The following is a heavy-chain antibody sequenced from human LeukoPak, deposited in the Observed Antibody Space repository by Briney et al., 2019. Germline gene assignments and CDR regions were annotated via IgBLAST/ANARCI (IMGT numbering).Heavy chain of an antibody. CDR3: ARDNYYSIHV. CDR2: LNSDGRNT. CDR1: GPSFSTTW. J-gene: IGHJ6*02. Sequence: GGSLRLSCAASGPSFSTTWMHWVRQGPGKGLVWVARLNSDGRNTIHADSVKGRFTISRDNARNTLYLQMNSLRAEDTAVYYCARDNYYSIHVWGQGTTAIVSS. V-gene: IGHV3-74*01.